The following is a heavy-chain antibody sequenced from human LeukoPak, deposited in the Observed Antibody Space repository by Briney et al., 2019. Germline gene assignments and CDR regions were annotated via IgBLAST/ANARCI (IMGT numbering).Heavy chain of an antibody. Sequence: GGSLRLSCAASGFTFSSYSMNWVRQAPGKGLEWVSSISSSSSYIYYADSVKGRFTISRDNAKNSLYLQMNSLRAEDTAVYFCASGGDGYFDPWGQGTLVTVSS. J-gene: IGHJ5*02. CDR2: ISSSSSYI. D-gene: IGHD2-21*02. CDR1: GFTFSSYS. V-gene: IGHV3-21*01. CDR3: ASGGDGYFDP.